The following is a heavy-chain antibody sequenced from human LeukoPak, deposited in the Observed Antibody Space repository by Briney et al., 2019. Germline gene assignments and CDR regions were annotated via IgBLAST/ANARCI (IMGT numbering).Heavy chain of an antibody. D-gene: IGHD3-10*01. V-gene: IGHV1-69*13. CDR2: IIPIFGTA. Sequence: SVKVSCKASGGTFSSYAISWVRQAPGQGLEWMRGIIPIFGTANYAQKFQGRVTITADESTSTAYMELSSLRSEDTAVYYCARDTYYYGSGSYYYGDYWGQGTLVTVSS. J-gene: IGHJ4*02. CDR1: GGTFSSYA. CDR3: ARDTYYYGSGSYYYGDY.